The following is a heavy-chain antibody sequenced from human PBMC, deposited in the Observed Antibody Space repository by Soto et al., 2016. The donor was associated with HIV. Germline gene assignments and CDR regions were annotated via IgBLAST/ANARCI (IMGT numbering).Heavy chain of an antibody. Sequence: EVQLLESGGGLQQPGGSLKVSCAGSGFTFSRTPMAWVRQALGKGLDWVATISYSGDATYYADSVKGRFTISRDNSKDILYLQMNRLRAEDTAIYYCVKDDSFKWEVRDYWGLGTLVTVSS. CDR1: GFTFSRTP. CDR2: ISYSGDAT. V-gene: IGHV3-23*01. D-gene: IGHD1-26*01. J-gene: IGHJ4*02. CDR3: VKDDSFKWEVRDY.